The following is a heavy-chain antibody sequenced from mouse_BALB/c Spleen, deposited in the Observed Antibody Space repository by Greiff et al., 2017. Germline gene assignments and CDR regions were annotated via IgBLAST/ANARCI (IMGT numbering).Heavy chain of an antibody. CDR1: GYSITSDCA. J-gene: IGHJ1*01. CDR3: AREGLRLPYWYFDV. V-gene: IGHV3-2*02. D-gene: IGHD1-2*01. Sequence: EVHLVESGPGLVKPSQSLSLTCTVTGYSITSDCAWNWIRQFPGNKLEWMGYISYSGSTSYNPSLKSRISITRDTSKNQFFLQLNSVTTEDTATYYCAREGLRLPYWYFDVWGAGTTVTVSS. CDR2: ISYSGST.